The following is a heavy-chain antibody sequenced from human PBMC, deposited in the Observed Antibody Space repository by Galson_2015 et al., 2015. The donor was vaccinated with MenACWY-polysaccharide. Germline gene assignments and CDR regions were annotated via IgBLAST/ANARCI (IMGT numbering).Heavy chain of an antibody. CDR3: AKEAPRGYYYGSAGDAFEI. CDR2: ISWNSDTI. V-gene: IGHV3-9*01. Sequence: SLRLSCAASGFTFDDYAMHWVRQAPGKGLEWVSSISWNSDTIAYAGSVKGRFTISRDNAKNSLYLQMNSLRAEDTALYYCAKEAPRGYYYGSAGDAFEIWGQGTMVTVSS. D-gene: IGHD3-10*01. J-gene: IGHJ3*02. CDR1: GFTFDDYA.